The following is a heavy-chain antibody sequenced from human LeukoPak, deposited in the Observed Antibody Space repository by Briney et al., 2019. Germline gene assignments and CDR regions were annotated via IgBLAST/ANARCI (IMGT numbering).Heavy chain of an antibody. CDR1: GGSISSYY. Sequence: SETLSLTCTVSGGSISSYYWSWIRQPPGKGLEWIGYIYYSGSTNYNPSLKSRVTISVDTSKNQFSLKLNSVTAADTAVYYCARETHYYDSSGYLGYWGQGTLVTVSS. D-gene: IGHD3-22*01. J-gene: IGHJ4*02. CDR3: ARETHYYDSSGYLGY. CDR2: IYYSGST. V-gene: IGHV4-59*12.